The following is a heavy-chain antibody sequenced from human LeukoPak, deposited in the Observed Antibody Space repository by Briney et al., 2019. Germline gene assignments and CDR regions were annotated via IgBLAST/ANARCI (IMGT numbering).Heavy chain of an antibody. D-gene: IGHD6-6*01. J-gene: IGHJ4*02. CDR1: GFTFSSHW. CDR3: ARRRDFDY. V-gene: IGHV3-7*01. CDR2: INTDESER. Sequence: PGDSLRLSCEASGFTFSSHWMSWVRQAPGKGLEWVANINTDESERNYVDSVKGRFTISRDNAKNSLYLQMSSLRVEDTAVYYCARRRDFDYWGQGTLVAVSS.